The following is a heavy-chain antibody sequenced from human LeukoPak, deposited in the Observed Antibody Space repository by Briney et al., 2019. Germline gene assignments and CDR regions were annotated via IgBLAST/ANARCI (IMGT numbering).Heavy chain of an antibody. CDR3: ARDAPAAANNWFDP. D-gene: IGHD6-13*01. CDR1: GDSVSSNSAA. CDR2: TYYRSRWYN. V-gene: IGHV6-1*01. J-gene: IGHJ5*02. Sequence: SQTLSLTCAISGDSVSSNSAAWNWIRQSPSRGLEWLGRTYYRSRWYNDYALSVKSRITINPDTSKNQFSLQLNSVTPEDTAVYYCARDAPAAANNWFDPWGQGTPVIVSS.